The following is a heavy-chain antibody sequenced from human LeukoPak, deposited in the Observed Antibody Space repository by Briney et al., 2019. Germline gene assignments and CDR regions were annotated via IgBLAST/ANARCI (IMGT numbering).Heavy chain of an antibody. J-gene: IGHJ4*02. CDR3: ARGGASRVIDY. D-gene: IGHD1-26*01. V-gene: IGHV4-61*02. CDR2: IYTSGST. CDR1: GGSISSGSYY. Sequence: SETLSLTCTVSGGSISSGSYYWSWIRQPAGKGLEWIGRIYTSGSTNYNPSLKSRVTISVDTSKNQFSLKLSSVTAADTAVYYCARGGASRVIDYWGQGTLVTVSS.